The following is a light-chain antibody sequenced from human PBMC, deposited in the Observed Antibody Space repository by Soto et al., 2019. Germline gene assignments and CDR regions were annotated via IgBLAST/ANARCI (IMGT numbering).Light chain of an antibody. CDR2: LGS. J-gene: IGKJ5*01. V-gene: IGKV2-28*01. CDR3: MQALQTPVT. CDR1: QSLVHSNGYTY. Sequence: DIVMTQSPLSLPVTPGEPASISCRSSQSLVHSNGYTYLDWYLQKPGQSPHLLIYLGSNRASGVPDRFSGSGSGTDFTLRISRVEAEDVWVYYCMQALQTPVTFGQGTRLEIK.